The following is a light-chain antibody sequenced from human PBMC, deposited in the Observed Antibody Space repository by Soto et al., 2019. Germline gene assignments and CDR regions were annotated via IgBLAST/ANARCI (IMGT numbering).Light chain of an antibody. Sequence: QSALTQPASVSGSPGQSITISCTGTSNDIGTYNYVSWYKHHPGKAPKLLIYEVSNRPSGVSNRFSGSKSGNTASLTISGLQAEDEADYHCTSFTTSTTVVFGGGTKLTVL. CDR1: SNDIGTYNY. CDR2: EVS. CDR3: TSFTTSTTVV. V-gene: IGLV2-14*01. J-gene: IGLJ2*01.